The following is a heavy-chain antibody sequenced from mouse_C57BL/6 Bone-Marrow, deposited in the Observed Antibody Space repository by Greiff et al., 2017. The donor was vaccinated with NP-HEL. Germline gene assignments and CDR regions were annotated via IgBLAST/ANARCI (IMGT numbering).Heavy chain of an antibody. CDR2: INPSTGGT. V-gene: IGHV1-42*01. CDR3: ERGAGKGGFAY. CDR1: GYSFTGYY. Sequence: EVQLQQSGPELVKPGASVKISCKASGYSFTGYYMNWVKQSPEKSLEWIGEINPSTGGTTYNQKFKAKATLTVDKSSSTAYMQLKSLTSEGSAVNYCERGAGKGGFAYWGQGTLVTVSA. D-gene: IGHD3-3*01. J-gene: IGHJ3*01.